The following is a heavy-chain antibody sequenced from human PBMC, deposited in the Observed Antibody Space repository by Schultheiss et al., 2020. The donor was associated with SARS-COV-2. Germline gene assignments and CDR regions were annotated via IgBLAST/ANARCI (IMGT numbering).Heavy chain of an antibody. CDR3: ARSEPLVGRGLVAWLDP. CDR1: GYTFTGYS. V-gene: IGHV1-2*02. CDR2: INPNSGGT. J-gene: IGHJ5*02. D-gene: IGHD1-26*01. Sequence: ASVKVSCKASGYTFTGYSMHWVRQAPGQGLEWMGWINPNSGGTIYAQKFQGRVTMTRDTSISTAYMELSRLRSDDTAVYYCARSEPLVGRGLVAWLDPWGQGTLVTVSS.